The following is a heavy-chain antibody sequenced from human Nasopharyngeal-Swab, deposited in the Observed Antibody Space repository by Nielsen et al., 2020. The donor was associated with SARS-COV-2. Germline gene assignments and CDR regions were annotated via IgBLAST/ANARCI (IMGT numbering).Heavy chain of an antibody. Sequence: SETLSLTCAVSGGSISSSNWWNWVRPPPGQGLEWIGEIYHRGSTNYNPSLKSRVTISVDKSKNQFSLKLSSVTAADTAVYYCARRSLGCSGGSCYGFDYWGQGTLVTVSS. D-gene: IGHD2-15*01. CDR2: IYHRGST. V-gene: IGHV4-4*02. CDR3: ARRSLGCSGGSCYGFDY. CDR1: GGSISSSNW. J-gene: IGHJ4*02.